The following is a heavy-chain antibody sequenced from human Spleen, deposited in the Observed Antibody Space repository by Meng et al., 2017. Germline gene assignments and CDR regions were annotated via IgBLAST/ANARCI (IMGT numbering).Heavy chain of an antibody. J-gene: IGHJ4*02. Sequence: QVQRKQWGAGLLKPSDTLSITCVVSGGSFRDYYWSWIRQPPVKGLEWIGEINHSGSTNYNPSLESRATISVDTSQNNLSLKLSSVTAADSAVYYCARGPTTMAHDFDYWGQGTLVTVSS. D-gene: IGHD4-11*01. CDR2: INHSGST. CDR1: GGSFRDYY. V-gene: IGHV4-34*01. CDR3: ARGPTTMAHDFDY.